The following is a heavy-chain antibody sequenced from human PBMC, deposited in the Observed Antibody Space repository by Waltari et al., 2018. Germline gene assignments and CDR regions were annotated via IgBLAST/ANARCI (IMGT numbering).Heavy chain of an antibody. J-gene: IGHJ4*02. CDR3: ARGGRGWDGFDY. CDR1: RGTPRSYA. V-gene: IGHV1-69*13. CDR2: IIPIVGTA. Sequence: QIQMVQTVAEVKKRGASVKISCKASRGTPRSYAIGWGSQAPGKGLGWRGGIIPIVGTANYEQKFQGRVTITADESTSTAYMELSSLRSEDTAVYYCARGGRGWDGFDYWGQGTLVTVSS. D-gene: IGHD6-19*01.